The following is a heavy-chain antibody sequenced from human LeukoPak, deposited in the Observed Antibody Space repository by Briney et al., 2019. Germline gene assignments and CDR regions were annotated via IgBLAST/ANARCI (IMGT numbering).Heavy chain of an antibody. CDR2: IIPIFGTA. CDR3: ARRLIAVAGTRELGFDY. CDR1: GYTFAGYY. J-gene: IGHJ4*02. V-gene: IGHV1-69*06. Sequence: SVKVSCKASGYTFAGYYMHWVRQAPGQGLEWMGGIIPIFGTANYAQKFQGRVTITADKSTSTAYMELSSLRSEDTAVYYCARRLIAVAGTRELGFDYWGQGTLVTVSS. D-gene: IGHD6-19*01.